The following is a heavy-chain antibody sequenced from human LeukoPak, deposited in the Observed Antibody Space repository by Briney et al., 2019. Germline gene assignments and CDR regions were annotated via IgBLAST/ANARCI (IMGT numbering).Heavy chain of an antibody. J-gene: IGHJ4*02. CDR1: GFTVSSND. CDR2: IYSGGST. V-gene: IGHV3-53*01. Sequence: GGSLRLSCAASGFTVSSNDMSWVRQAPGKGLECISVIYSGGSTDYADSVKGRLTISRDNSRNTLYLQMNSLTVEDTAVYYCAKQVSGQWLTPDSGWGQGTLVTVSS. CDR3: AKQVSGQWLTPDSG. D-gene: IGHD6-19*01.